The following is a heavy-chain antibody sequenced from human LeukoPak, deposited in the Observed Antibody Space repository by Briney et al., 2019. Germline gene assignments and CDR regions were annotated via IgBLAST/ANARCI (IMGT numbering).Heavy chain of an antibody. CDR3: ARADCFSSTCYLRSSWFDP. CDR2: ISTTSTYI. Sequence: KSGGSLRLSCAASGFSLSSYDMNWVRQAPGKGLEGVSSISTTSTYIYYRYSVKGRFTISRDNARNSLYLQMNGLRAEDTAVYYCARADCFSSTCYLRSSWFDPWGQGTLVTVSS. V-gene: IGHV3-21*01. J-gene: IGHJ5*02. D-gene: IGHD2-2*01. CDR1: GFSLSSYD.